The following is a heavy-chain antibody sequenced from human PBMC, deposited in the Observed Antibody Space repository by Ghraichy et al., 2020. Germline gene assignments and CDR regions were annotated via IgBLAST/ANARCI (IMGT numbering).Heavy chain of an antibody. CDR3: ARGIAAAGKFDY. CDR1: GGTFSSYA. V-gene: IGHV1-69*13. CDR2: IIPIFGTA. D-gene: IGHD6-13*01. J-gene: IGHJ4*02. Sequence: SVKVSCKASGGTFSSYAISWVRQAPGQGLEWMGGIIPIFGTANYAQKFQGRVMITADESTSTAYMELSSLRSEDTAVYYCARGIAAAGKFDYWGQGTLVTVSS.